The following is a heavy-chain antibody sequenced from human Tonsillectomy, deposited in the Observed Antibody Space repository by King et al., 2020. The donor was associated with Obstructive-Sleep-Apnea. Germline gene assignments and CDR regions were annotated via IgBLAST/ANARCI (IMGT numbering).Heavy chain of an antibody. CDR1: GGSISRGGYY. J-gene: IGHJ4*02. CDR3: AAQGRGKSDY. V-gene: IGHV4-31*03. CDR2: IYYIGST. D-gene: IGHD1-26*01. Sequence: VQLQESGPGLVKPSQTLSLTCTVSGGSISRGGYYWSWIRQHPGQGLEWIGYIYYIGSTYYNPSLKSRFTISVDTSKNQFSLKVSSVTAADTAVYYCAAQGRGKSDYWGQGTLVTVTS.